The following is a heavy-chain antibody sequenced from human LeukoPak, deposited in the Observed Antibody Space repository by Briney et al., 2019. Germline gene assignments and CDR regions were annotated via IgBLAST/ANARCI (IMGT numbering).Heavy chain of an antibody. CDR2: IYTIGST. CDR1: GGSISSYY. V-gene: IGHV4-4*09. Sequence: SETLSLTCTVSGGSISSYYWSWIRQPPGKGLEWIGYIYTIGSTNYNPSLKSRVTISVDTSKNQSSLKLSSVTAADTAVYYCARANSYTSAWYDARNLFDYWGQGTLLTLSS. J-gene: IGHJ4*02. CDR3: ARANSYTSAWYDARNLFDY. D-gene: IGHD6-19*01.